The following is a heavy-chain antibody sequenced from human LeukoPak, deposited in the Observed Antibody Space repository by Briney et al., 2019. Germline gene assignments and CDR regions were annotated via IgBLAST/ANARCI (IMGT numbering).Heavy chain of an antibody. CDR1: GFTFSSYG. D-gene: IGHD1-26*01. J-gene: IGHJ4*02. Sequence: PGGSLRLSCAASGFTFSSYGMHWVRQAPGKGLEWVAVISYDGSNKYYADSVKGRFTISRDNSKNTLYLQMNSLRVEDTAVYYCARDVGATEDYFDYWGQGTLVTVSS. V-gene: IGHV3-30-3*01. CDR2: ISYDGSNK. CDR3: ARDVGATEDYFDY.